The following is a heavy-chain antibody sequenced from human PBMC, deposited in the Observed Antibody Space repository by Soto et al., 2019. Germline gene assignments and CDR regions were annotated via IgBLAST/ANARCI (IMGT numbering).Heavy chain of an antibody. CDR3: AREAYGGDENWFDP. CDR1: GGSISSYY. Sequence: QVQLQESGPGLVKPSETLSLTCTVSGGSISSYYWSWIRQPPGKGLEWIGYIYYSGSTNYNPSLKSRVPISVDTSKSQFALKLSSVPAADTAVYYCAREAYGGDENWFDPWGQGTLVTVSS. J-gene: IGHJ5*02. V-gene: IGHV4-59*01. D-gene: IGHD2-21*02. CDR2: IYYSGST.